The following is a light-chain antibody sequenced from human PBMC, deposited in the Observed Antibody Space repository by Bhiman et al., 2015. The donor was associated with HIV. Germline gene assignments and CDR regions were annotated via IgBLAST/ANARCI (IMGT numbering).Light chain of an antibody. CDR2: KDS. V-gene: IGLV3-25*03. Sequence: SYELAQPPSVSLSPGQTATITCSGDKLGEKFASWYQQKPGQAPVLVIYKDSERPSGIPERFSGSSSGTTVTLTISGVQAEDEADYYCQSADSSGTLWVFGGGTKVIVL. CDR1: KLGEKF. J-gene: IGLJ3*02. CDR3: QSADSSGTLWV.